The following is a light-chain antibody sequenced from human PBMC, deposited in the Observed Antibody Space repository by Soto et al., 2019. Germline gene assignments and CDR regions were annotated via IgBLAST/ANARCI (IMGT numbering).Light chain of an antibody. V-gene: IGKV3-11*01. CDR2: DAS. J-gene: IGKJ5*01. CDR3: QQRSNWPIT. Sequence: EIVLTQSPGTLALSPGERATLSCRASQSVSRDYLAWYQQKPGQAPRLLIYDASNRATGIPARFSGSGSGTDFTLTISSLEPEDFAVYYCQQRSNWPITFGQGTLLEI. CDR1: QSVSRDY.